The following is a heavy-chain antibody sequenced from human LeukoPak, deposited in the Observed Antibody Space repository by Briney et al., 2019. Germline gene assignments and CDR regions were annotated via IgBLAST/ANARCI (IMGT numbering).Heavy chain of an antibody. V-gene: IGHV3-7*03. Sequence: GGSLRLSCVASGFTFSSSWMSWVRQAPGKGLEWVANIKQDGSEKSYVESVRGRFTISRDNAKNSLFLQLNSLRAEDTALYYCARDNPPDYWGQGTLVTVSS. J-gene: IGHJ4*02. CDR1: GFTFSSSW. CDR2: IKQDGSEK. CDR3: ARDNPPDY.